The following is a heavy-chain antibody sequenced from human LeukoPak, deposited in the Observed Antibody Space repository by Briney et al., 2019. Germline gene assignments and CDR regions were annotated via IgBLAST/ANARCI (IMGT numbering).Heavy chain of an antibody. CDR3: ARERVATMVLDYYMDV. D-gene: IGHD5-12*01. V-gene: IGHV4-38-2*02. J-gene: IGHJ6*03. CDR2: IYHSGST. Sequence: SETLSLTCAVSGYSISSGYYWDWIRQPPGKGLEWIGSIYHSGSTYYNPSLKSRVTISVDTSKNQFSLKLSSVTAADTAVYYCARERVATMVLDYYMDVWGKGNTVSVSS. CDR1: GYSISSGYY.